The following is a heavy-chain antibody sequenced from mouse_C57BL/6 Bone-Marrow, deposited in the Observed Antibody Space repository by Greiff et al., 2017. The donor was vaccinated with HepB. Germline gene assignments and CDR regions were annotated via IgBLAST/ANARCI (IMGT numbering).Heavy chain of an antibody. CDR1: GFTFSSYA. V-gene: IGHV5-9-1*02. D-gene: IGHD1-1*01. CDR3: TRVSDYYGSSYWYFDV. CDR2: ISSGGDYI. Sequence: EVQLVESGEGLVKPGGSLKLSCAASGFTFSSYAMSWVRQTPEKRLEWVAYISSGGDYIYYADTVKGRFTISRDNPRNTLYLQMSSLKSEDTAMYYCTRVSDYYGSSYWYFDVWGTGTTVTVSS. J-gene: IGHJ1*03.